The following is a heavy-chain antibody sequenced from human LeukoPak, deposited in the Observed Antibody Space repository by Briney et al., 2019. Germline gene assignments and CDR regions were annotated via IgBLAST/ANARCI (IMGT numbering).Heavy chain of an antibody. CDR2: IYYSGST. J-gene: IGHJ5*02. CDR1: GGSISSYY. V-gene: IGHV4-59*08. Sequence: SETLSLTCTVSGGSISSYYWSWIRQPPGKGLEWIGYIYYSGSTNYNPPLKSRVTISVDTSKNQFSLKLSSVTAADTAVYYCARGTYYDFWSGYYTPNWFDPWGQGTLVTVSS. CDR3: ARGTYYDFWSGYYTPNWFDP. D-gene: IGHD3-3*01.